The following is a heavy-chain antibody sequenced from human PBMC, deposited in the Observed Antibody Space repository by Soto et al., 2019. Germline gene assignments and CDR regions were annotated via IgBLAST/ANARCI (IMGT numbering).Heavy chain of an antibody. V-gene: IGHV3-74*01. CDR3: ARDRRSYYYYYYLAV. Sequence: GGSLRLSCAASGFTFSSYWMHWVRQAPGKGLVWVSRINSDGSSTSYADSVKGRFTISRDNAKNTLYLQMNSLRAEDTAVYYCARDRRSYYYYYYLAVWGKGTTVTVSS. J-gene: IGHJ6*03. CDR2: INSDGSST. CDR1: GFTFSSYW.